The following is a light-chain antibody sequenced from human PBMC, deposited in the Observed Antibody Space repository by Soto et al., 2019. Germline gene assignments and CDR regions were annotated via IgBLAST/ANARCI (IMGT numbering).Light chain of an antibody. CDR2: GAS. CDR1: QSVTSSY. J-gene: IGKJ2*01. CDR3: QQYGSSSET. Sequence: EFVLTQSPGTLSLSPGERATLSCRASQSVTSSYLAWYQQKLGQAPRLLIYGASSRATGIPDRFSGSGSGTDFTLTISRLEPEDCAVYYCQQYGSSSETFGQGTKLEIK. V-gene: IGKV3-20*01.